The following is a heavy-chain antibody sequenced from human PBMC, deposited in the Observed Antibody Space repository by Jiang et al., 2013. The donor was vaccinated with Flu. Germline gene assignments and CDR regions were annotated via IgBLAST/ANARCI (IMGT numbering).Heavy chain of an antibody. J-gene: IGHJ6*02. CDR3: ARDRGGQGVYYYYYYGMDV. D-gene: IGHD6-13*01. Sequence: PGRSLRLSCAASGFTFSSYAMHWVRQAPGKGLEWVAVISYDGSNKYYADSVKGRFTISRDNSKNTLYLQMNSLRAEDTAVYYCARDRGGQGVYYYYYYGMDVWGQGTTVTVSS. CDR2: ISYDGSNK. CDR1: GFTFSSYA. V-gene: IGHV3-30-3*01.